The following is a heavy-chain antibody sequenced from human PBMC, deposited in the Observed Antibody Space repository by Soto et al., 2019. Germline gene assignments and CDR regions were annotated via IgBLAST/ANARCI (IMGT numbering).Heavy chain of an antibody. D-gene: IGHD6-19*01. V-gene: IGHV4-30-4*01. Sequence: SETLSLTCTVSGGSISSGDYYWSWIRQPPGKGLEWIGYIYYSGSTYYNPSLKSRVTISVDTSKNQFSLKLSSVTAADTAVYYCARGVAVVGNGGPTGYYYYGMDVWGQGTTVTVSS. CDR1: GGSISSGDYY. CDR2: IYYSGST. CDR3: ARGVAVVGNGGPTGYYYYGMDV. J-gene: IGHJ6*02.